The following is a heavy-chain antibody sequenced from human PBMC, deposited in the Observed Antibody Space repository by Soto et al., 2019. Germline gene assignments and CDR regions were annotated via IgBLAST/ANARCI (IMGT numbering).Heavy chain of an antibody. J-gene: IGHJ6*03. V-gene: IGHV1-3*01. CDR2: INAGNGNT. CDR3: ARDLYDILTGYSYYYYYMDV. CDR1: GYTFTSYA. D-gene: IGHD3-9*01. Sequence: ASVKVSCKASGYTFTSYAMHWVRQAPGQRLEWMGWINAGNGNTKYSQKFQGRVTITRDTSASTAYMELSSLRSGDTAVYYCARDLYDILTGYSYYYYYMDVWGKGTTVTVSS.